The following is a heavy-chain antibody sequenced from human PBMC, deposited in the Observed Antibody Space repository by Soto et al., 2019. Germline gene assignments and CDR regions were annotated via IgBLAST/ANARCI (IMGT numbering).Heavy chain of an antibody. CDR3: ARDPGADSFAF. D-gene: IGHD2-21*01. J-gene: IGHJ4*02. CDR2: INTSNDNK. Sequence: GASVKVSCKASGYTFTNYGISWVRQAPGEGLEWVGWINTSNDNKLYAQKLQGRLTLTTDTSTSTAYMDLTTLRSDDTAVYFCARDPGADSFAFWAQGTLVTVSS. CDR1: GYTFTNYG. V-gene: IGHV1-18*01.